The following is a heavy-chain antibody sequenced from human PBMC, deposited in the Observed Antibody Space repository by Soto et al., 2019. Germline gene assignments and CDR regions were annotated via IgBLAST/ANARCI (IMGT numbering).Heavy chain of an antibody. J-gene: IGHJ4*02. Sequence: GGSLRLSCAASGFTFTRYSMNWVRQAPGKGLEWVSSISSTTNYIYYGDSMKGRFTISRDNAKNSLYLEMNSLRAEDTAVYYCARESEDLTSNFDYWGQGTLVTASS. CDR2: ISSTTNYI. CDR3: ARESEDLTSNFDY. V-gene: IGHV3-21*06. CDR1: GFTFTRYS.